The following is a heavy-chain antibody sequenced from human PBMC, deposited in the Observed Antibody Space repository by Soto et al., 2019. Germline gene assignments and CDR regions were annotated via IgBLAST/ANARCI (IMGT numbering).Heavy chain of an antibody. Sequence: PSQTLSLTCAISGDSVSSNSAAWNWIRQSPSRGLELLGRTDYRSKWYNDCAVSVKSRITINPDTSKNQFSLQLNSVTPEDTAVYYCATAPYCSGGSCSYENCFDPWRQGTLVTVSS. CDR2: TDYRSKWYN. CDR1: GDSVSSNSAA. D-gene: IGHD2-15*01. CDR3: ATAPYCSGGSCSYENCFDP. V-gene: IGHV6-1*01. J-gene: IGHJ5*02.